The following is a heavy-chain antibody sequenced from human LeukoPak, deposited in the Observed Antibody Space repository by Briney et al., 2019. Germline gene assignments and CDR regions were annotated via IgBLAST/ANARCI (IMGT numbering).Heavy chain of an antibody. D-gene: IGHD5-18*01. Sequence: SETLSLTCTVSGGSISSSSYYWGWIRQPPGKGLEWIGSIYYSGSTYYNPSLKSRVTISVDTSKNQFSLMLSSVTDAETAVYYCARVRKYTYGYRVTELGSGYSDYWGQGTLVTVSS. J-gene: IGHJ4*02. V-gene: IGHV4-39*07. CDR1: GGSISSSSYY. CDR3: ARVRKYTYGYRVTELGSGYSDY. CDR2: IYYSGST.